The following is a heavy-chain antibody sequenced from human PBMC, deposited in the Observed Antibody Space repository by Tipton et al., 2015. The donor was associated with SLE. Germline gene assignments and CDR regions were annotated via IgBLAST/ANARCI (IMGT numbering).Heavy chain of an antibody. V-gene: IGHV4-34*01. CDR1: GDSNSSYY. J-gene: IGHJ6*03. CDR2: INHSGRT. CDR3: ARGGTPYYYDIHGYSRDYFYMDV. Sequence: TLSLTCTVSGDSNSSYYWSWIRQSPGKGLEWIGEINHSGRTNYNPSLKSPVTISVDMSKNQFSLQLSSVTAADTAVYYCARGGTPYYYDIHGYSRDYFYMDVWGKGTTVTVSS. D-gene: IGHD3-9*01.